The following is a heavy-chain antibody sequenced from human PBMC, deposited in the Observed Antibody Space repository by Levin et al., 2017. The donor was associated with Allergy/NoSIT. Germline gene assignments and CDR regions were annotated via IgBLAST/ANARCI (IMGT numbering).Heavy chain of an antibody. CDR3: SRGVYCSSTSCYALRWYNWFDP. V-gene: IGHV4-34*01. Sequence: SETLSLTCAVYGGSFSGYYWSWIRQPPGKGLEWIGEINHSGSTNYNPSLKIRVTISLATSKTQFSLKLSSVTAADTAVYYCSRGVYCSSTSCYALRWYNWFDPWGQGTLVTVSS. J-gene: IGHJ5*02. D-gene: IGHD2-2*01. CDR1: GGSFSGYY. CDR2: INHSGST.